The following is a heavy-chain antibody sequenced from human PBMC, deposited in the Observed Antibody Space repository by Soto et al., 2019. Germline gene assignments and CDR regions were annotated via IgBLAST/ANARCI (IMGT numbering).Heavy chain of an antibody. Sequence: SETLSVTCTFSVGSISSGGYYWSWIRQHRGKGLEWIGYIYYSGSTYYNPSLKSRVTISVDTSKNQFSLKLSSVTAADTAVYYCASRTMGYGSGSYYDYWGQGTMVTVSS. CDR1: VGSISSGGYY. CDR2: IYYSGST. J-gene: IGHJ4*02. D-gene: IGHD3-10*01. V-gene: IGHV4-31*03. CDR3: ASRTMGYGSGSYYDY.